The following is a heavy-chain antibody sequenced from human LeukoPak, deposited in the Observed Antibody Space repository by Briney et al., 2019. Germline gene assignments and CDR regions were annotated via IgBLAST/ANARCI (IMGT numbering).Heavy chain of an antibody. J-gene: IGHJ4*02. V-gene: IGHV1-18*01. D-gene: IGHD3-9*01. Sequence: ASVKVSCKASGYRFTSYSISWVRQAPGQGLEWMGWISAYNGNTNYAQKLQGRVTMTTDTSTSTAYMELRSLRSDDTAVYYCARGGDGDILTGLVFDYWGQGTLVTVSS. CDR3: ARGGDGDILTGLVFDY. CDR1: GYRFTSYS. CDR2: ISAYNGNT.